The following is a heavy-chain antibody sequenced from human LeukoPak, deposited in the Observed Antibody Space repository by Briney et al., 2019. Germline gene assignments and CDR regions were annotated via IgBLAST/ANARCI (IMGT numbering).Heavy chain of an antibody. D-gene: IGHD5-18*01. CDR2: IIPIFGTA. J-gene: IGHJ5*02. Sequence: GSSVKVSCKASGGTFSNYAISWVRQAPGQGLEWMGGIIPIFGTANYAQKFQGRVTITTDESTSTAYMELSSLRSEDTAVYYCAREPRYSHNWFDPWGQGTLVTVSS. V-gene: IGHV1-69*05. CDR1: GGTFSNYA. CDR3: AREPRYSHNWFDP.